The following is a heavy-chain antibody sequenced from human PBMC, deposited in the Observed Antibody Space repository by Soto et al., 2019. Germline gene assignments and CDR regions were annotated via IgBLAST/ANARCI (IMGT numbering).Heavy chain of an antibody. CDR3: ARVLNGQWYFDY. D-gene: IGHD6-19*01. CDR2: VNTDERRT. CDR1: GFTFSSYW. Sequence: EVQLVESGGGLDQPGGSLRLSCGASGFTFSSYWMHWVRQAPGKGLVWVSRVNTDERRTSYADSVKGRFTISRDNAKNTLYLQMNSLRAEDTAVYYCARVLNGQWYFDYWGQGTQVTVSS. J-gene: IGHJ4*02. V-gene: IGHV3-74*01.